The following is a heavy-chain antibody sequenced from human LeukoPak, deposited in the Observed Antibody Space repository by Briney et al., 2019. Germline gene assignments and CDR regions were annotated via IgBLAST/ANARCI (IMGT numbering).Heavy chain of an antibody. V-gene: IGHV4-39*01. D-gene: IGHD3-10*01. CDR2: ISSSEST. Sequence: PSETLSLTCTVSGGSISSFSYYWEWVRQPPGLGLEWIGGISSSESTYYNPSLKSRTTMSVDTSKNQFSLRLNSLTAADTAVYYCARRYYGSLSYPAYFDYWGQGTLVTVS. CDR1: GGSISSFSYY. J-gene: IGHJ4*02. CDR3: ARRYYGSLSYPAYFDY.